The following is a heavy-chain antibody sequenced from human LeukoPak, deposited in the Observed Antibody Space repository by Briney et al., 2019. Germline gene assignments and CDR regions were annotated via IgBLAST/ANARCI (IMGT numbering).Heavy chain of an antibody. CDR1: GFTFSNYN. J-gene: IGHJ4*02. Sequence: GGSLRLSCAASGFTFSNYNMNWVRQAPGKGLEWVSSTNSNNNYKYYADSVKGRFTISRDNAKNSLYLQMDSLRAEDTAVYYCARALGDDFWSGYSDSWGQGTLVTVSS. CDR3: ARALGDDFWSGYSDS. V-gene: IGHV3-21*01. D-gene: IGHD3-3*01. CDR2: TNSNNNYK.